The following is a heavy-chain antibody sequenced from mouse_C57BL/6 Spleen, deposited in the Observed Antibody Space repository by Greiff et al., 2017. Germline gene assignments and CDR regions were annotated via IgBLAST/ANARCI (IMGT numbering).Heavy chain of an antibody. CDR1: GYSITSGYY. Sequence: LEESGPGLVKPSQSLSLTCSVTGYSITSGYYWNWIRQFPGNKLEWMGYIRYDGSNNYNPSLKNRISFTRDTSKNQFFRKLKSVTTEYTATYYCARGTLYYGSAMEYRGQGTSVTVSP. D-gene: IGHD1-1*01. J-gene: IGHJ4*01. V-gene: IGHV3-6*01. CDR3: ARGTLYYGSAMEY. CDR2: IRYDGSN.